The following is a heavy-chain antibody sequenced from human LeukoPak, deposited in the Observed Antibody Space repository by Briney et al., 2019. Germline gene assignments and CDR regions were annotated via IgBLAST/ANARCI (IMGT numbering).Heavy chain of an antibody. J-gene: IGHJ6*03. V-gene: IGHV1-69*06. CDR3: ATTGGDIYYYYMDV. CDR1: GGTFSNYA. CDR2: IIPIFGTA. D-gene: IGHD3-16*01. Sequence: SVKVSCKASGGTFSNYAISWVRQAPEQGLEWMGGIIPIFGTANYAQKFRGRVTITADKSTRTAYMELSSLRSEDTAVYYCATTGGDIYYYYMDVWGKGTTVTISS.